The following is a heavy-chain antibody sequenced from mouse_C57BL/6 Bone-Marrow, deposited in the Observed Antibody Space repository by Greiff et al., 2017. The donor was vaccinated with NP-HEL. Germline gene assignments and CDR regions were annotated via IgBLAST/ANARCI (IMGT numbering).Heavy chain of an antibody. D-gene: IGHD3-3*01. Sequence: QVQLQQPGAELVKPGASVKLSCKASGYTFTSYWMQWVKQRPGQGLEWIGEIDPSDSYTNYNQKFKGKPTLTVDTSSSTAYMQLSSLTSEDSAVYYCARWGDSYYFDYWGQGTTLTVSS. J-gene: IGHJ2*01. CDR2: IDPSDSYT. CDR1: GYTFTSYW. V-gene: IGHV1-50*01. CDR3: ARWGDSYYFDY.